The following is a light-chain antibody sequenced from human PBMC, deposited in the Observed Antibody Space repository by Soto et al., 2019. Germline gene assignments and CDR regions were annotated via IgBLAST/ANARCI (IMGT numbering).Light chain of an antibody. V-gene: IGKV3-20*01. CDR3: QQYGKT. Sequence: EIVLTQSPGTLSLSPGERATLSCRASQSVSSSYLAWYQQKPGQAPRLLIYGASSRATGIPDRFSGSGSGTDFTLTISRLEPEDFATYYCQQYGKTFGQGNKVDIK. CDR1: QSVSSSY. J-gene: IGKJ1*01. CDR2: GAS.